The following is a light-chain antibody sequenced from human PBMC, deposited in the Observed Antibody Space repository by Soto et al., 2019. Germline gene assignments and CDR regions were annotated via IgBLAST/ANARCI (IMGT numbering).Light chain of an antibody. V-gene: IGLV2-14*01. Sequence: QSALTQPASVSGSPGQSITISCTGTSSDVGGYNYVSWYQQHPGKAPKLMIYDVSNRPSGDSNRFSGSKSGNTASLTISGLQAEDEADYYCSSYTSSSTPVVFGGGTQLTVL. J-gene: IGLJ2*01. CDR3: SSYTSSSTPVV. CDR2: DVS. CDR1: SSDVGGYNY.